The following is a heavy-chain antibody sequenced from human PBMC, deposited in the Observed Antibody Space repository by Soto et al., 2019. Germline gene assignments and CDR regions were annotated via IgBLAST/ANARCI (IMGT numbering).Heavy chain of an antibody. Sequence: GGSLRLSCVASEFTFSSYAMSWVRQAPGKGLEWVADISGNGGTTNYADSVKGRFTISRNNCKNTLYLEMSRLRADDTAVYYCARDPDRPDLYYYYGMDVWGQGTTVTVSS. CDR3: ARDPDRPDLYYYYGMDV. J-gene: IGHJ6*02. D-gene: IGHD3-10*01. CDR2: ISGNGGTT. CDR1: EFTFSSYA. V-gene: IGHV3-23*01.